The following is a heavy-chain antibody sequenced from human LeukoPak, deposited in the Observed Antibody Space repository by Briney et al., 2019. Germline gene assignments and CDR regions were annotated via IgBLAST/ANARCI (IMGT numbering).Heavy chain of an antibody. J-gene: IGHJ4*02. CDR3: AREFGDPAHSFYY. V-gene: IGHV4-34*01. CDR1: GGSFTSYH. CDR2: INHSGGT. D-gene: IGHD3-10*01. Sequence: PSETLSLTCTVSGGSFTSYHWNWIRQPQGKGLEWIGAINHSGGTNYNPSLKSRVTILLDTSKNQFSLKLSAMTAADTAVYYCAREFGDPAHSFYYWGQGTLVTVSS.